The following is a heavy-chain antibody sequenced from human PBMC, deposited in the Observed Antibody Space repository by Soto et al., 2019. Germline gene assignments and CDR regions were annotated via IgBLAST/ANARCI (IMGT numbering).Heavy chain of an antibody. V-gene: IGHV3-30*18. CDR1: GFTFSSYG. Sequence: GGSLRLSCAASGFTFSSYGMHWVLQAPGKGLEWVAVISYDGSNKYYADSVKGRFTISRDNSKNTLYLQMNSLRAEDTAVYYCAKDSGSWYFDYWGQGTLVTVSS. CDR3: AKDSGSWYFDY. CDR2: ISYDGSNK. D-gene: IGHD2-15*01. J-gene: IGHJ4*02.